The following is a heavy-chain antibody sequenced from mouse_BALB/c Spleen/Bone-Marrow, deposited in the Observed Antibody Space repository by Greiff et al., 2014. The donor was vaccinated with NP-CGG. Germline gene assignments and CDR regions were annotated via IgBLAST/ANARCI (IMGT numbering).Heavy chain of an antibody. Sequence: VQLQQSGAELVKPGASVMLSCTASGFNIKDTHMHWVKQRPEQGLEWIGRIDPANGNTKYDPKFQGKATITADTSSNTAYLQLSSLTSEDTAVYYCASYVYGYYFDYWGQGTTLTVSS. V-gene: IGHV14-3*02. D-gene: IGHD2-2*01. CDR1: GFNIKDTH. CDR2: IDPANGNT. J-gene: IGHJ2*01. CDR3: ASYVYGYYFDY.